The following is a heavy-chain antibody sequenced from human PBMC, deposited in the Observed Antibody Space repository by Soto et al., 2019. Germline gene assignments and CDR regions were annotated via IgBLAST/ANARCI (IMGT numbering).Heavy chain of an antibody. V-gene: IGHV3-48*02. CDR1: GFTFSSYS. CDR2: ISSSSSTI. CDR3: AREGLLDYYDSSGYYA. J-gene: IGHJ6*02. Sequence: EVQLVESGGGLVQPGGSLRLSCAASGFTFSSYSMNWVRQAPGKGLEWVSYISSSSSTIYYADSVKGRFTISRDNAKNSLYLQMNSLRDEDTAVYYCAREGLLDYYDSSGYYAWGQGTTVTVSS. D-gene: IGHD3-22*01.